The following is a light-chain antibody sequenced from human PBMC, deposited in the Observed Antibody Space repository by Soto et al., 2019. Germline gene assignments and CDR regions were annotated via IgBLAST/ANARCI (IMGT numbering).Light chain of an antibody. Sequence: QPVLTQSSSASASLGSSVKLTCTLSSGHSSYIIAWHQQQPGKAPRYLMKLEGSGSYNKGSGVPDRFSGSSSGADRYLTISNLQFEDEADYYCETWHSNLQVFGGGTKLTVL. CDR1: SGHSSYI. J-gene: IGLJ3*02. V-gene: IGLV4-60*02. CDR2: LEGSGSY. CDR3: ETWHSNLQV.